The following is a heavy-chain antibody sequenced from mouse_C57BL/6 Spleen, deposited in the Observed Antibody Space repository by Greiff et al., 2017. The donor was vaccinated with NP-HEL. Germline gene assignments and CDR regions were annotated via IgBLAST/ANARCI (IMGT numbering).Heavy chain of an antibody. CDR3: ELTGTFAY. CDR1: GYTFTDYY. J-gene: IGHJ3*01. D-gene: IGHD4-1*01. CDR2: INPNNGGT. V-gene: IGHV1-26*01. Sequence: VQLQQSGPELVKPGASVKISCKASGYTFTDYYMNWVKQSHGKSLEWIGDINPNNGGTSYNQKFKGKATLTVDKSSSTAYMELRSLTSEDSAVYYCELTGTFAYWGQGTLVTVSA.